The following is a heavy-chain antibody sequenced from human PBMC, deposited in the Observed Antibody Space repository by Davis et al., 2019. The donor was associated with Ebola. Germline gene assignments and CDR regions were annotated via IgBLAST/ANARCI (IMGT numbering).Heavy chain of an antibody. Sequence: GGSLRLSCAASGFTFSTYSMSWVRQAPGKGLEWVSSISSDSDYIYYADSAKGRFTISRDNAKNLLYLQMNSLRAEDTAVYYCARRVWYYGMDVWGKGTTVTVSS. V-gene: IGHV3-21*04. CDR1: GFTFSTYS. D-gene: IGHD3-10*01. J-gene: IGHJ6*04. CDR2: ISSDSDYI. CDR3: ARRVWYYGMDV.